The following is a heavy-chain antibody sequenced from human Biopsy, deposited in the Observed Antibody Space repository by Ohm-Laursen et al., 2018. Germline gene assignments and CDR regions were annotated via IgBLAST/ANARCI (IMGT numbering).Heavy chain of an antibody. V-gene: IGHV3-74*01. Sequence: GSLRLSCAASGFTFNAYWMYWVRQVPGKGLVWVSHIKSVGSWTNYADSVKGRFTISRDNAKNTLYLQMNSLRAEDTAVYYCVSFLKDLNVAVWGQGTTVTVSS. CDR3: VSFLKDLNVAV. J-gene: IGHJ6*02. CDR1: GFTFNAYW. CDR2: IKSVGSWT. D-gene: IGHD2-15*01.